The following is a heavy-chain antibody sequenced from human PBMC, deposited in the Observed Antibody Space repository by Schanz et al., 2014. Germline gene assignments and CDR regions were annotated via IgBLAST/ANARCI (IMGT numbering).Heavy chain of an antibody. CDR3: ARDGVDAAAGGNY. CDR1: GGTFSTYT. V-gene: IGHV1-69*08. CDR2: IIPILGIA. D-gene: IGHD6-13*01. J-gene: IGHJ4*02. Sequence: QVQLVQSGAEVKKPGSSVKVSCKASGGTFSTYTISWVRQAPGQGLEWMGRIIPILGIANYAQKFQGRVTITADKSTFTAYMDLSSLRPEDTAVYYCARDGVDAAAGGNYWGQGTLVTVSS.